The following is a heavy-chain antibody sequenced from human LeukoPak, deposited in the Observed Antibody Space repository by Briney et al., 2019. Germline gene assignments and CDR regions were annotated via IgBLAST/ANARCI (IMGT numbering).Heavy chain of an antibody. CDR3: VRGGPNKSGWTLDY. Sequence: SVKVSCKASGGTFSSYAISWVRQAPGQGLEWMGGIIPIFGTANYAQKFQGRVTITTDESTSTAYMEVNRLRPEDTAVFYCVRGGPNKSGWTLDYWGQGTLVTVSS. D-gene: IGHD6-19*01. V-gene: IGHV1-69*05. CDR1: GGTFSSYA. J-gene: IGHJ4*02. CDR2: IIPIFGTA.